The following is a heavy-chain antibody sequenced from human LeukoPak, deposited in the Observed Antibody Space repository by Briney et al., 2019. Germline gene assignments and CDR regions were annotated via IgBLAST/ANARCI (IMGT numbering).Heavy chain of an antibody. Sequence: GGSLRLSCAASGFTFSTYWMHWVRQAPGKGLVWVARIKGDGSSTAYADSVKGRFTISRDNAKNTLYLQMTSLRAEDAAVYYCARSGFDSWRQGTLVTVSS. CDR1: GFTFSTYW. J-gene: IGHJ4*02. CDR2: IKGDGSST. CDR3: ARSGFDS. V-gene: IGHV3-74*01.